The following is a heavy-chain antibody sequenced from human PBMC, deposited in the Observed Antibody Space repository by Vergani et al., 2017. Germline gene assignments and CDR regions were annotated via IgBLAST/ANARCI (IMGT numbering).Heavy chain of an antibody. CDR1: GYTFTYRY. CDR2: ITPFNGNT. V-gene: IGHV1-45*02. D-gene: IGHD2-2*01. CDR3: ALAESSTSCINSVCITPETGSWFDP. J-gene: IGHJ5*02. Sequence: QVQLVQSGSELKNPGASVKVSCKASGYTFTYRYLHWVRQAPGQALEWMGWITPFNGNTNYAQKFQDRVTITRDRSMSTAYMELSSLRSEDTAMYYCALAESSTSCINSVCITPETGSWFDPWGQGTLVTVSS.